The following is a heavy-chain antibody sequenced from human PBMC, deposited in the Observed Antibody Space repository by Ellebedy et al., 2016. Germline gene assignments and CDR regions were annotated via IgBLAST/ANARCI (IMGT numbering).Heavy chain of an antibody. J-gene: IGHJ6*02. CDR1: GFTFTSYS. D-gene: IGHD3-3*01. V-gene: IGHV3-48*01. CDR3: ATAYYDFWSGYYTEYYYYGMDV. CDR2: ISPTSGSTI. Sequence: GESLKISXAVSGFTFTSYSMKWVRQTPGKGLEWVSYISPTSGSTIYYADSVKGRFTISRDNAKNSVYLQMNSLRAEDTAVYYCATAYYDFWSGYYTEYYYYGMDVWGQGTTVTVSS.